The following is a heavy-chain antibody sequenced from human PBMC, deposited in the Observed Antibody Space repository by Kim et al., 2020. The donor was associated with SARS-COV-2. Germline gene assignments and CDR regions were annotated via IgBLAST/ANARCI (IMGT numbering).Heavy chain of an antibody. CDR1: GFTFSSYG. Sequence: GGSLRLSCAASGFTFSSYGMHWVRQAPGKGLEWVAVIWYDGSNKYYADSVKGRFTISRDNSKNTLYLQMNNLRAEDTAVYYCARDPDSSTGVWYYYYGMDVWGQGTTVTVSS. V-gene: IGHV3-33*01. CDR3: ARDPDSSTGVWYYYYGMDV. D-gene: IGHD3-22*01. CDR2: IWYDGSNK. J-gene: IGHJ6*02.